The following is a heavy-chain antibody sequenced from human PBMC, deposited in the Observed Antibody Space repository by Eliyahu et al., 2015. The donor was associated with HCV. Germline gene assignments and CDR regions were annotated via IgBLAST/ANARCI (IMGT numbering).Heavy chain of an antibody. CDR2: XSGXGXST. J-gene: IGHJ6*02. Sequence: EVQLLESGGGLVQPGGSLRLSCAASGFAFSSYVMDWVRQAPGKGLGWXSSXSGXGXSTHYAGXVKGRFTTSRDNSENILHLQMNSLRAEDTALYYCAKRGTSYYYGMDVWGQGATVTVS. V-gene: IGHV3-23*01. CDR1: GFAFSSYV. CDR3: AKRGTSYYYGMDV. D-gene: IGHD3-16*01.